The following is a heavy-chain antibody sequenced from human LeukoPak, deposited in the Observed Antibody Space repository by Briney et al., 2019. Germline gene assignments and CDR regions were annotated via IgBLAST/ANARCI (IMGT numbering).Heavy chain of an antibody. CDR2: ITHSGRTI. CDR3: ARVVGRWEFDY. V-gene: IGHV3-11*01. D-gene: IGHD5-24*01. CDR1: RFTFSDYY. J-gene: IGHJ4*02. Sequence: GGSLRLSCAASRFTFSDYYMSWIRQAPGKGLEWVPSITHSGRTIYYAASVKGRFTISRDNAKNSLYLQMNSLRDEDTAVYYCARVVGRWEFDYWGQGTLVTVSS.